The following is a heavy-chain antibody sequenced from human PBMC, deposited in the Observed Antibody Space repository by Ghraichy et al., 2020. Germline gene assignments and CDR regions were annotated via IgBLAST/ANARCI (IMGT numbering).Heavy chain of an antibody. Sequence: ASVKVSCKASGYTFTGYYMHWVRQAPGQGLEWMGWINPNSGGTNYAQKFQGRVTMTRDTSISTAYMELSRLRSDDTAVYYCARVSGIAAAGGEEGIGYGMDVWGQGTTVTVSS. CDR2: INPNSGGT. CDR3: ARVSGIAAAGGEEGIGYGMDV. J-gene: IGHJ6*02. V-gene: IGHV1-2*02. CDR1: GYTFTGYY. D-gene: IGHD6-13*01.